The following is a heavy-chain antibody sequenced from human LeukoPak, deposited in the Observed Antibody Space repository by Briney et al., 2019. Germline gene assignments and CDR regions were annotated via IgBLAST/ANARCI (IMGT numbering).Heavy chain of an antibody. CDR2: IRYDGSNK. D-gene: IGHD3-10*01. CDR3: AKGEGFGESPLDY. CDR1: GFTFSSYG. J-gene: IGHJ4*02. V-gene: IGHV3-30*02. Sequence: GGSLRLSCAASGFTFSSYGMHWVRQAPGKGLEWVAFIRYDGSNKYYADSVKGRFTISRDNSKNTLYLQMNSLRVADTAVYYCAKGEGFGESPLDYWGQGTLVTVSS.